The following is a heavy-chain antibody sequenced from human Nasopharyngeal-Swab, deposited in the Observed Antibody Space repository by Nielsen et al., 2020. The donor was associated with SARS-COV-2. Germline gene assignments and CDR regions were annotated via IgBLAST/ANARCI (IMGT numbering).Heavy chain of an antibody. J-gene: IGHJ6*02. CDR2: IKSKTDGGTT. CDR3: TTDVDSSSWHYYYYGMDV. V-gene: IGHV3-15*01. Sequence: VRQAPGKGLEWGGRIKSKTDGGTTDYDAPVKGRFTISRDDSKNTLYLQMNSLKTEDTAVYYCTTDVDSSSWHYYYYGMDVWGQGTTVTVSS. D-gene: IGHD6-13*01.